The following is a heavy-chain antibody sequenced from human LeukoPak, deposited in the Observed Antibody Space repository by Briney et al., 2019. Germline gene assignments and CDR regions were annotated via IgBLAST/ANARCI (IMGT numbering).Heavy chain of an antibody. Sequence: GGSLGLSCAASGFTFSSYAMNWVRQAPGKELEWVSAICSNDNNTYYANSVKGRFTISRDDSKNTLSLQLNSLRAENTAVYYCAKGTSSSCYSAPNYWGQGTLVTVSS. V-gene: IGHV3-23*01. CDR2: ICSNDNNT. J-gene: IGHJ4*02. CDR3: AKGTSSSCYSAPNY. CDR1: GFTFSSYA. D-gene: IGHD2-15*01.